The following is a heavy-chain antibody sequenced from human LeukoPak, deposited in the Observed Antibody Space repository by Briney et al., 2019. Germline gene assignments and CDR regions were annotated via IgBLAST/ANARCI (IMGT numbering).Heavy chain of an antibody. V-gene: IGHV1-2*02. CDR2: INPNSGGT. D-gene: IGHD3-22*01. CDR1: GYTFTGYY. Sequence: ASVKVSCKASGYTFTGYYMHWVRQAPGQGLEWMGWINPNSGGTNYAQKFQGRVTMTRDTSISTAYMELSRLRSDDTAVYFCARGTSLHYDSSGSAFDYWGQGTLVTVSS. CDR3: ARGTSLHYDSSGSAFDY. J-gene: IGHJ4*02.